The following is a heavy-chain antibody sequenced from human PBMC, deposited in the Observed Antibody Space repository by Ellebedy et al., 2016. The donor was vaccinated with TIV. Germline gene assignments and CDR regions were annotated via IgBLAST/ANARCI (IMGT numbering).Heavy chain of an antibody. J-gene: IGHJ4*02. V-gene: IGHV3-49*04. CDR3: ARSGEHDS. CDR1: GFNFGDYA. D-gene: IGHD1-26*01. CDR2: ISSRRYGGRP. Sequence: GESLKISCTASGFNFGDYAMIWVRQAPGKGLEWVGFISSRRYGGRPEYAASVKGRFTISRDDARNSLFLQMDSLRAEDTAVYYCARSGEHDSWGQGTLVTVSS.